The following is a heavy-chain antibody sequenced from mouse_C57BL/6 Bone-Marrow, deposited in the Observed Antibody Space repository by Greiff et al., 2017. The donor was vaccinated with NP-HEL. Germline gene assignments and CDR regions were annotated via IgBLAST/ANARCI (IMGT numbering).Heavy chain of an antibody. V-gene: IGHV1-61*01. CDR3: ARFHYYGSSPLTEAMDY. CDR1: GYTFTSYW. J-gene: IGHJ4*01. Sequence: QVQLQQPGAELVRPGSSVKLSCKASGYTFTSYWMDWVKQRPGQGLEWIGNIYPSDSETHYNQKFKDKATLTVDKSSSTAYMQLSSLTSEDSAVYYCARFHYYGSSPLTEAMDYWGQGTSVTVSS. CDR2: IYPSDSET. D-gene: IGHD1-1*01.